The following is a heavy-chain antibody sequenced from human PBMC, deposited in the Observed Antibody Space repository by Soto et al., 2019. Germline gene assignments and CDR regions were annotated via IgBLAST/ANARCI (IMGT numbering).Heavy chain of an antibody. V-gene: IGHV3-48*02. CDR2: ISSASKTI. CDR1: GFTFSGYS. D-gene: IGHD3-9*01. J-gene: IGHJ4*02. Sequence: PGGSLRLSCAASGFTFSGYSVNWIRQAPGKGLEWVSYISSASKTIYCSDSVKGRFTVSRDNARNSQFLQMSGLRDEDTAVYYCTREDILGTRSFDNCDQGTLVTVSS. CDR3: TREDILGTRSFDN.